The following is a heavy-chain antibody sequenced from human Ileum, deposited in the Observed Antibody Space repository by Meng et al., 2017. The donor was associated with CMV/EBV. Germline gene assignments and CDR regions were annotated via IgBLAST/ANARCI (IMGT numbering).Heavy chain of an antibody. J-gene: IGHJ4*02. CDR1: GGAFSEYK. CDR3: ARASPQRRFLSY. CDR2: SSHVGDT. D-gene: IGHD3-3*01. V-gene: IGHV4-34*01. Sequence: LKGGAGLVEPAPNLPLSCAVYGGAFSEYKWTWIRKPPGKGLEWIGESSHVGDTNYNPSLRGRVTISVDMSKKQFSLNLASVTAADTAIYYGARASPQRRFLSYWGQGTLVTVSS.